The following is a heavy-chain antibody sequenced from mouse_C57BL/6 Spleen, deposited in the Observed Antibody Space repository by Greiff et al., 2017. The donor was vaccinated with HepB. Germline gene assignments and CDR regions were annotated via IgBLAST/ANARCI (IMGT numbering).Heavy chain of an antibody. CDR3: ARTSSGYVHYFDY. V-gene: IGHV1-61*01. D-gene: IGHD3-2*02. CDR2: IYPSDSET. J-gene: IGHJ2*01. CDR1: GYTFTSYW. Sequence: VQLQQPGAELVRPGSSVKLSCKASGYTFTSYWMDWVKQRPGQGLEWIGNIYPSDSETHYNQKFKDKATLTVDKSSSTAYMQLSSLTSEDSAVYYCARTSSGYVHYFDYWGQGTTLTVSS.